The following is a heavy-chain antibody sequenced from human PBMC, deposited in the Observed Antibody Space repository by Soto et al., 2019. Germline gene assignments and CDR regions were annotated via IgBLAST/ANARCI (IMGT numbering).Heavy chain of an antibody. CDR1: GGTLNKHA. V-gene: IGHV1-69*01. Sequence: QVQLVQSGAEVKKPGSSVKVSCKASGGTLNKHAITWVRRAPGQGLEWLGGIIPMFGIPNYPQKFQGRVIITADDSTNTSHMELSSLTSDDTAVYFCARGGTSGWLKGAYYVWGQGTMVTVSS. CDR3: ARGGTSGWLKGAYYV. J-gene: IGHJ3*01. D-gene: IGHD6-19*01. CDR2: IIPMFGIP.